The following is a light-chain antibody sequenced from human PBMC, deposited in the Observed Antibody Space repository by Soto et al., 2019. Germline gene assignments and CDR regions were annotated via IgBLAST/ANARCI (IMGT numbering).Light chain of an antibody. CDR2: AGS. CDR3: QQYGSVKT. V-gene: IGKV3-20*01. Sequence: EIVLTQSPGTLSLSPGERATLSCRAIQSVSSSYLAWYQQKTGQVPRLLIYAGSNRATGIPDRFSGGESGTDFTLTISRLEPEDSAVYYCQQYGSVKTFGQGTKVDIK. J-gene: IGKJ1*01. CDR1: QSVSSSY.